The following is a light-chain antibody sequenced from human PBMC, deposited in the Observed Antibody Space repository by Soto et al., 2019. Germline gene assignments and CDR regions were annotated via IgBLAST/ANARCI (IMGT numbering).Light chain of an antibody. V-gene: IGLV2-8*01. CDR2: AVS. J-gene: IGLJ1*01. Sequence: QSALTQPPSASGSPGQSVTISCTGTSSDVGGFNYVSWYQQYPGKAPKLLLYAVSERPSGVPDRFSGSESGNTASLTVSGLQAEDEADYYCSSYAGSNNFVFGTGTKLTVL. CDR3: SSYAGSNNFV. CDR1: SSDVGGFNY.